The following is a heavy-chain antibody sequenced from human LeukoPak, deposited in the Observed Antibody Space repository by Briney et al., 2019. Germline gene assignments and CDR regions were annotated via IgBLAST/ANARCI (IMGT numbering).Heavy chain of an antibody. D-gene: IGHD3-10*01. Sequence: GGSLRLSCAASGFAVSSNYMNGVRQAPGKGLEGVSVIYSDGRTYYADSVKGRFTISRDISKNTLFLQMTSLRAEDTAVYYCAKVKGWYGEGYFDYWGQGTLVTVSS. CDR2: IYSDGRT. J-gene: IGHJ4*02. CDR3: AKVKGWYGEGYFDY. V-gene: IGHV3-53*01. CDR1: GFAVSSNY.